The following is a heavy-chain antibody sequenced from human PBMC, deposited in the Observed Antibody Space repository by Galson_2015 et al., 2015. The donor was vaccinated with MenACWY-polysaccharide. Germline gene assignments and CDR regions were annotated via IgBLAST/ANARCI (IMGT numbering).Heavy chain of an antibody. CDR1: GGTFGTYA. Sequence: SVKVSCKASGGTFGTYAFTWVRQAPGQGLEWVGRIIPSFGMTNHAQNLQGRVTITADTSASTTYMELGSLRSDDTAVYYCARTEFSGDKCYRASWGQGPLGTVSS. V-gene: IGHV1-69*04. D-gene: IGHD2-15*01. J-gene: IGHJ5*02. CDR2: IIPSFGMT. CDR3: ARTEFSGDKCYRAS.